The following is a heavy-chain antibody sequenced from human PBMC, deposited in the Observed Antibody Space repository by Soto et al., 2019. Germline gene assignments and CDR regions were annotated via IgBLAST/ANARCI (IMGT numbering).Heavy chain of an antibody. D-gene: IGHD5-12*01. CDR3: ARHPYSGYDFDY. Sequence: PAETLSLTCTVSGGSISSSSYYWGWIRQPPGKGLEWIGSIFYSGSTYYNPSPKSRVTISVDTSKNQFSLKLSSVTAADTAVYYCARHPYSGYDFDYWGQGTLVTVSS. J-gene: IGHJ4*02. CDR1: GGSISSSSYY. CDR2: IFYSGST. V-gene: IGHV4-39*01.